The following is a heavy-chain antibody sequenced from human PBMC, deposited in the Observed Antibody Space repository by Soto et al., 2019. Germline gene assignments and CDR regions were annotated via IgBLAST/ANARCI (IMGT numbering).Heavy chain of an antibody. V-gene: IGHV3-30*18. Sequence: GSLRLSCAASGFTFSSYGMHWVRQAPGKGLEWVAVISYDGSNKYYADSVKGRFTISRDNSKNTLYLQMNSLRAEDTAVYYCAKDSCGGDCYGLDYWGQGTLVTVSS. CDR2: ISYDGSNK. CDR1: GFTFSSYG. D-gene: IGHD2-21*02. J-gene: IGHJ4*02. CDR3: AKDSCGGDCYGLDY.